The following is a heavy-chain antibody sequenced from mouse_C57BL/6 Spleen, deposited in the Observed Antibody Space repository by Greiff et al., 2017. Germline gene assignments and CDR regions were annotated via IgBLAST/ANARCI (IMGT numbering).Heavy chain of an antibody. Sequence: VQLKQSGPELVKPGASVKISCKASGYSFTGYYMNWVKQSPEKSLEWIGEINPSTGGTTYNQKFKAKATLTVDKSSSTAYMQLKSLTSEDSAVYYCARYYSKGWFAYWGQGTLVTVSA. D-gene: IGHD2-5*01. V-gene: IGHV1-42*01. J-gene: IGHJ3*01. CDR1: GYSFTGYY. CDR3: ARYYSKGWFAY. CDR2: INPSTGGT.